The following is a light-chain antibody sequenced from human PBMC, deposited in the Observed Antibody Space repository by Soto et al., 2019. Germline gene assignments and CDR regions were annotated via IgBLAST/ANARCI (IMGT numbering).Light chain of an antibody. CDR2: GAS. CDR1: QSVSSRY. Sequence: EIVLTQSPGTLSLSPGERATLSCRASQSVSSRYLAWYQQKPGQAPRLLMYGASNRATGIPDRFSGSGSGTDFTLTISRLEPEDFAVNFCQQYGSSPPFTCGQGTKVEIK. CDR3: QQYGSSPPFT. J-gene: IGKJ2*01. V-gene: IGKV3-20*01.